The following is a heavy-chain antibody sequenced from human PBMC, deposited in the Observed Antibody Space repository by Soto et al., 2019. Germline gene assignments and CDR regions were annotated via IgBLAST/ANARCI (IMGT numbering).Heavy chain of an antibody. J-gene: IGHJ4*02. V-gene: IGHV1-2*04. D-gene: IGHD3-3*01. Sequence: ASVKVSCKASGGSFSSYSISWVRQAPVQGLEWMGWINPNSGGTNYAQKFQGWVTMTRDTSISTAYMELSRLRSDDTAVYYCARADVYDSWSGYPRYYFDYWGQGTLVTVSS. CDR2: INPNSGGT. CDR3: ARADVYDSWSGYPRYYFDY. CDR1: GGSFSSYS.